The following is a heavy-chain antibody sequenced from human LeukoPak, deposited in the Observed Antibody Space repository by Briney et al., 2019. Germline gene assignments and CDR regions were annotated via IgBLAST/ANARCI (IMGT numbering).Heavy chain of an antibody. CDR2: ISGSGGST. CDR1: GFTFSNSA. Sequence: GGSLRLSCAASGFTFSNSAMSWVRQAPGKGLEWVSAISGSGGSTYYADSVKGRFTISRDNSKNTLYLQMNSLRAEDTAVYYCAKSAGNYGGNSWWFDPWGQGTLVTVSS. CDR3: AKSAGNYGGNSWWFDP. V-gene: IGHV3-23*01. D-gene: IGHD4-23*01. J-gene: IGHJ5*02.